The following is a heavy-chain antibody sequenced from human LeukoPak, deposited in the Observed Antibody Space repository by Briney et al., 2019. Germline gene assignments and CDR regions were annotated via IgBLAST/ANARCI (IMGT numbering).Heavy chain of an antibody. CDR3: AKDRGYSYDYDDNFDV. CDR1: GFTFSSYG. V-gene: IGHV3-30*02. CDR2: IRYDGSKK. J-gene: IGHJ3*01. D-gene: IGHD5-18*01. Sequence: PGGPLRLSCAASGFTFSSYGMHWVRQAPGKGLEWVAFIRYDGSKKNYADSVKGRFTVSRDSSNNTLSLQMNSLRTEDTAVYYCAKDRGYSYDYDDNFDVWGQGTEVTVSS.